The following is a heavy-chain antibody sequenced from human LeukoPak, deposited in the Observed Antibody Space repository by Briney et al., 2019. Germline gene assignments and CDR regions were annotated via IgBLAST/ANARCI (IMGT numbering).Heavy chain of an antibody. J-gene: IGHJ5*02. V-gene: IGHV3-9*01. CDR1: GFTFDDYA. CDR2: ISWNSGSI. D-gene: IGHD5-24*01. CDR3: AKDRYKEMATGWFDP. Sequence: PGGSLRLSCAASGFTFDDYAMHWVRQAPGKGLEWDSGISWNSGSIGYADSVKGRFTISRDNAKNSLYLQMNSLRAEDTALYYCAKDRYKEMATGWFDPWGQGTLVTVSS.